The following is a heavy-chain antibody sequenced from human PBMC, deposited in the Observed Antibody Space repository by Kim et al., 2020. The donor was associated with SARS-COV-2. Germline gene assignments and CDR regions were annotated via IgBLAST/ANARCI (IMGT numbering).Heavy chain of an antibody. V-gene: IGHV4-39*02. CDR2: INYSGRT. J-gene: IGHJ4*02. Sequence: SETLSLTCTVSGGSISSSGYYWGWIRQPPGKGLEWIGSINYSGRTHYNPSLKSRVTISGDTSKKHFSLKLSSVTAADTAVYYCATQYYYDSSGYYYIFDDWGQGTLVTVSS. D-gene: IGHD3-22*01. CDR1: GGSISSSGYY. CDR3: ATQYYYDSSGYYYIFDD.